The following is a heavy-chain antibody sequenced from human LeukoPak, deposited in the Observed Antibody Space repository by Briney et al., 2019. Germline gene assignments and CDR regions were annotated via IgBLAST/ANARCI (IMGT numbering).Heavy chain of an antibody. Sequence: GGSLRLSCKGSGVTFGDYAVTWFRQAPGKRLEWVGFVRTKTHGGAPETAASVKGRFNVSRDDSEGIAYLQMTSLTTEDTAMYYCARIDFRDYRGYTWFEPWGQGTLVTVSS. CDR2: VRTKTHGGAP. J-gene: IGHJ5*02. V-gene: IGHV3-49*03. CDR1: GVTFGDYA. CDR3: ARIDFRDYRGYTWFEP. D-gene: IGHD3-10*01.